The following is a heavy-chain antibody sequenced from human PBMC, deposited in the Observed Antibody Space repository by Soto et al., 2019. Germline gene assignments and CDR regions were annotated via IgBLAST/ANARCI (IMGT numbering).Heavy chain of an antibody. J-gene: IGHJ3*02. V-gene: IGHV3-23*01. CDR1: GFTYSSHG. Sequence: PGGPLRLSCAASGFTYSSHGMSWVRQAPGKGLEWIAGLSRGGGSTYYADSVKGRFTISRDNSKNTLDLIMNSLRVEDTALYYCARDGQYRTDGFDIWGQGTMVTVSS. CDR2: LSRGGGST. CDR3: ARDGQYRTDGFDI. D-gene: IGHD5-12*01.